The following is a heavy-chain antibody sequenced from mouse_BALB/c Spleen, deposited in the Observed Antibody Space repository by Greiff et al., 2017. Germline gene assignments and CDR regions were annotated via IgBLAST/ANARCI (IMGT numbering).Heavy chain of an antibody. V-gene: IGHV1S56*01. CDR3: ARGRTTATPFAY. CDR1: GYTFTSYY. CDR2: IYPGDGST. D-gene: IGHD1-2*01. J-gene: IGHJ3*01. Sequence: QVQLQQSGPELVKPGASVKMSCKASGYTFTSYYIHWVKQRPGQGLEWIGWIYPGDGSTKYNEKFKGKTTLTADKSSSTAYMLLSSLTSEDSAIYFCARGRTTATPFAYWGQGTLVTVSA.